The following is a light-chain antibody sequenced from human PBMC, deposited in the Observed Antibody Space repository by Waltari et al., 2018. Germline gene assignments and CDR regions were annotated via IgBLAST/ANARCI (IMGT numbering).Light chain of an antibody. V-gene: IGKV3-15*01. Sequence: EIVMTQSPATLSVSPGERATLACRASQSVSSNLAWYQQKPGQAPRLLIYGASTRATGIPARFSGSGSGTEFTLTISSLQSEDFAVYYCQQYNNWPPWTFGQGP. CDR2: GAS. J-gene: IGKJ1*01. CDR1: QSVSSN. CDR3: QQYNNWPPWT.